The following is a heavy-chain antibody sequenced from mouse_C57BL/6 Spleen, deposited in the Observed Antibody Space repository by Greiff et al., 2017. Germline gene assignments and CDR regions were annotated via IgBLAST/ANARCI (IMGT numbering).Heavy chain of an antibody. CDR3: TRLNRGAMDY. V-gene: IGHV1-15*01. J-gene: IGHJ4*01. Sequence: QVQLQQSGAELVRPGASVTLSCKASGYTFTDYEMHWVKQTPVHGLEWIGAIDPETGGTAYNQKFKGKAILTADKSSSPAYMELRSLTSEDSAVYYGTRLNRGAMDYWGQGTSVTVSS. CDR1: GYTFTDYE. CDR2: IDPETGGT.